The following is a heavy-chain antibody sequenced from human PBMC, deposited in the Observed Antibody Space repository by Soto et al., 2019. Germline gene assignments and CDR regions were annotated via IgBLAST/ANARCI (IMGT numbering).Heavy chain of an antibody. Sequence: GGSLRLSCAASGFTFSSYGMHWVRQAQGKGLEWVAVISYDGSNKYYADSVKGRFTISRDNSKNTLYLQMNSLRAEDTAVYYCAKSLSWIQLWLPGYWGQGTLVTV. D-gene: IGHD5-18*01. J-gene: IGHJ4*02. CDR2: ISYDGSNK. V-gene: IGHV3-30*18. CDR3: AKSLSWIQLWLPGY. CDR1: GFTFSSYG.